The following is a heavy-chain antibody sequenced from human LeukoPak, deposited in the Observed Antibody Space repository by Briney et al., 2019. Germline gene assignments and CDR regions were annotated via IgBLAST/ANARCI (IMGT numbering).Heavy chain of an antibody. CDR1: GFTFSSYS. V-gene: IGHV3-21*01. CDR3: ARDNPAKTHFDY. D-gene: IGHD1-14*01. J-gene: IGHJ4*02. CDR2: ISSSSSYI. Sequence: PGGSLRLSCAASGFTFSSYSMNWVRQAPGKGLEWVSSISSSSSYIYYADSVKGRFTISRDNAKNSLYLQMNSLRAEDTAVYYCARDNPAKTHFDYWGQGTLVTVSS.